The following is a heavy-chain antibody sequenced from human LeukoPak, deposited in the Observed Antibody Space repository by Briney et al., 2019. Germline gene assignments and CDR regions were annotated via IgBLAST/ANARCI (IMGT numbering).Heavy chain of an antibody. CDR2: VSGSGSNT. CDR1: GFTFRSYG. CDR3: AKDHGSLGSALN. Sequence: GGTLRLSCAASGFTFRSYGMSWVRQAPGKGLEWVSSVSGSGSNTYYADSVKGRFTISGDNSKNTLYLQMNSLRAEDTAIYYCAKDHGSLGSALNWGQGTLVTVSS. D-gene: IGHD3-10*01. V-gene: IGHV3-23*01. J-gene: IGHJ4*02.